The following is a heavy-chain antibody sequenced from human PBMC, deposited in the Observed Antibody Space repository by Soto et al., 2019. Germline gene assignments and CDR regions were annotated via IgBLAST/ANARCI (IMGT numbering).Heavy chain of an antibody. Sequence: SQTLSLTCAISGDSVSTNIAAWSWIRQSPSRGLEWLGRTLYRSSKWYNEYAVSVKSRMTINPDTSKNQFSLQLNSVTPEDTAVYYCARGGYCSSTSCYRDYYGMDVWGQGTTVTVSS. J-gene: IGHJ6*02. D-gene: IGHD2-2*01. CDR2: TLYRSSKWYN. CDR3: ARGGYCSSTSCYRDYYGMDV. V-gene: IGHV6-1*01. CDR1: GDSVSTNIAA.